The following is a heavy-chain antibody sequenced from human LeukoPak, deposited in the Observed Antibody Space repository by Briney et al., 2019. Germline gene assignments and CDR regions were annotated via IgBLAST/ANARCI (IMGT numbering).Heavy chain of an antibody. CDR3: ARDPPRDQHPYYYYGMDV. D-gene: IGHD2-2*01. CDR1: GGTFSSYA. CDR2: IIPIFGTA. J-gene: IGHJ6*02. V-gene: IGHV1-69*01. Sequence: SVKVSCKASGGTFSSYAISWVRQAPGQGLEWMGGIIPIFGTANYAQKFQGRVTITADESTSTAYMELSSLRSEDTAVYYCARDPPRDQHPYYYYGMDVWGQGTTVTVSS.